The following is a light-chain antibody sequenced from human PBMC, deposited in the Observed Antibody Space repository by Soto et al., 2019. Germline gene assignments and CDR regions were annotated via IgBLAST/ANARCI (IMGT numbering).Light chain of an antibody. V-gene: IGKV4-1*01. CDR1: QSVLYSSNNKNY. Sequence: IVMTQSPDSLAVSLGERATINCKSSQSVLYSSNNKNYLAWYQQKPGQPPKLLIYWATGIADRFSGSGSGTDFTLTISRLEPEDFAVYYCQQYDNSPLTFGGGTKVDI. CDR2: WAT. J-gene: IGKJ4*01. CDR3: QQYDNSPLT.